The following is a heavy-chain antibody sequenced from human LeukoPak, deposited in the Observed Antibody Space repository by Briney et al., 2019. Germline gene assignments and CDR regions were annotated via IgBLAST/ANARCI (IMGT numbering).Heavy chain of an antibody. D-gene: IGHD2-2*01. CDR2: INHSGST. V-gene: IGHV4-34*01. J-gene: IGHJ4*02. CDR3: ARAARYCSSTSCRADFDY. Sequence: PSETLSLTCAVYGGSFSGYYWSWIRQPPGKGLEWIGEINHSGSTNYNPSLKSRVTISVDTSKNQFSLKLSSVTAADTAVYYCARAARYCSSTSCRADFDYWGQGALVTVSS. CDR1: GGSFSGYY.